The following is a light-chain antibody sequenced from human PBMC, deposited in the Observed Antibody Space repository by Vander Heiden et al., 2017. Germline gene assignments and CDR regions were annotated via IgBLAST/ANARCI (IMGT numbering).Light chain of an antibody. CDR2: GDS. Sequence: SYVLTQPPSVSVAPGQTARITCEEDNIGGRSVHWYQQRPGQVPVLVVYGDSDRPSGIPERFSGSNSGNTATLSITRVEAGDEADYYCQVWDSAADHVIFGGGTKLTVL. CDR3: QVWDSAADHVI. J-gene: IGLJ2*01. V-gene: IGLV3-21*02. CDR1: NIGGRS.